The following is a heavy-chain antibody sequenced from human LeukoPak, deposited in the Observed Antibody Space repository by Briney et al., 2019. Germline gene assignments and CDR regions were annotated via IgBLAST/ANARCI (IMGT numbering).Heavy chain of an antibody. CDR1: GFTFSSYA. Sequence: GGSLRLSCAASGFTFSSYAMHWVRQAPGKGLEWVSAISGSGGSTYYADSVKGRFTISRDNSKNTLYLQMNSLRAEDTAVYYCAKLRFLEWLSQHYFDYWGQGTLVTVSS. J-gene: IGHJ4*02. D-gene: IGHD3-3*01. CDR2: ISGSGGST. CDR3: AKLRFLEWLSQHYFDY. V-gene: IGHV3-23*01.